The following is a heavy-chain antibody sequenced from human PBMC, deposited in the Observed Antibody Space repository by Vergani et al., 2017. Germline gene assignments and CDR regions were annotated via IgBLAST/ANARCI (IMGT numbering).Heavy chain of an antibody. CDR3: AKETSYYFDY. CDR2: IKQDGSEK. CDR1: GFTFSSYW. J-gene: IGHJ4*02. D-gene: IGHD2-2*01. Sequence: EVQLVESGGDLVQPGGSLRLSCAASGFTFSSYWMSWVRQAPGKGLEWVANIKQDGSEKYCVDSVKGRFTISRDDSKNTLYLQMNSLRAEDTAVYYCAKETSYYFDYWGQGTLVTVSS. V-gene: IGHV3-7*01.